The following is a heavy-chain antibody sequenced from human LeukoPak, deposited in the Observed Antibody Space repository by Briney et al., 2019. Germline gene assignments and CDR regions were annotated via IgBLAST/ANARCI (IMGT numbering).Heavy chain of an antibody. CDR3: ARAYSSSWYYNWFDP. CDR1: GGSISSYY. CDR2: IYTSGST. V-gene: IGHV4-4*07. Sequence: SETLSLTCTVSGGSISSYYWSWIRQPAGKGLEWIGRIYTSGSTYYNPSLKSRVTISVDTSKNQFSLKLRSVTAADTAMYYCARAYSSSWYYNWFDPWGQGTLVTVSS. D-gene: IGHD6-13*01. J-gene: IGHJ5*02.